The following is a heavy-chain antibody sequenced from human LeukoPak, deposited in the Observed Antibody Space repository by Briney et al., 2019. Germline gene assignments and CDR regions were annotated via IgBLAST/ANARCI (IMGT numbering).Heavy chain of an antibody. CDR3: ARISSELNTAMIYYYYMDV. CDR2: MNPNSGNT. D-gene: IGHD5-18*01. J-gene: IGHJ6*03. V-gene: IGHV1-8*01. CDR1: GYTFTSYD. Sequence: GASVKVSCKASGYTFTSYDINWVRQATGQGLEWMGWMNPNSGNTGYAQKFQGRVTMTRNTSISTAYMELSSLRSEDTAVYYCARISSELNTAMIYYYYMDVWGKGTTVTISS.